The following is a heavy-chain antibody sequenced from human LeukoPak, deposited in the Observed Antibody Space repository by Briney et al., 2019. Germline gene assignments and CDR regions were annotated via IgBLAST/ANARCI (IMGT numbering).Heavy chain of an antibody. V-gene: IGHV4-39*01. CDR2: IYYSGST. CDR3: ARNLFSSSWYWDY. CDR1: GGSISSSSYY. J-gene: IGHJ4*02. Sequence: SETLSLTCTVSGGSISSSSYYWGWIRQPPGKGLEWIGRIYYSGSTYYNPSLKSRVTISVDTSKNQFSLKLSSVTAADTAVYYCARNLFSSSWYWDYWGQGTLVTVSS. D-gene: IGHD6-13*01.